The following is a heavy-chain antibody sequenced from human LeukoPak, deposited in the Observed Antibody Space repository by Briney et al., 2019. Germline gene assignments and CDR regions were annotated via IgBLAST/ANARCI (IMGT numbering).Heavy chain of an antibody. D-gene: IGHD4-17*01. CDR3: VRDVYGDYRGFYDY. V-gene: IGHV1-46*01. J-gene: IGHJ4*02. CDR1: GYTFTSSY. Sequence: GASVKVSCTASGYTFTSSYMHWVRQAPGQGLEWMGIINPSGGSTSYAPKFRGRVTMTRDTSTSTVYMELSSLRSEDTAVYYCVRDVYGDYRGFYDYWGQGTLVIVSS. CDR2: INPSGGST.